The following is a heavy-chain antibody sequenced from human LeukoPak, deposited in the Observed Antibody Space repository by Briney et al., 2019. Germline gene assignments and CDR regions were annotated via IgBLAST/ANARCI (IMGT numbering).Heavy chain of an antibody. CDR3: ARGSQSTWGFFAY. CDR2: IWYDGSNE. CDR1: GFTFSNYG. J-gene: IGHJ4*02. V-gene: IGHV3-33*01. Sequence: PGRSLSLSCAASGFTFSNYGMHWVRQAPGKGLQWVAVIWYDGSNEYYTGSVKGRFTISRDNAHNTLYLQMNSLRAEDTAVYYCARGSQSTWGFFAYWGQGTRVTVSS. D-gene: IGHD1-1*01.